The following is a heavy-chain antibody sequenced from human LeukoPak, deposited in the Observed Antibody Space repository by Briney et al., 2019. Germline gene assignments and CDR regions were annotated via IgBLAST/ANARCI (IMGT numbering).Heavy chain of an antibody. V-gene: IGHV3-23*01. D-gene: IGHD1-1*01. CDR3: ARDGFNDRSGDNDGFDM. CDR1: GLTISSSG. Sequence: PGGSLRLSCAASGLTISSSGMCWVRQAPGKGLEWVSAISGSGYITHYADSVRGRFTISRDTSKDTLYLQMNSLRADDTAVYYCARDGFNDRSGDNDGFDMWGQGTMVTVSS. CDR2: ISGSGYIT. J-gene: IGHJ3*02.